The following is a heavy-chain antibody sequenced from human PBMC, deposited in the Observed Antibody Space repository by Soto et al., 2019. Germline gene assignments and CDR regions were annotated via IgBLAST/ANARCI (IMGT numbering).Heavy chain of an antibody. CDR1: GTIFSSYT. CDR3: ARGLGGRMDD. D-gene: IGHD3-16*01. Sequence: QVQLVQSGAEVKKPGSSVRVSCKASGTIFSSYTISWVRQAPGQGLEWMGRIIPILGETNSAQKFQGRVTLTADKSTNAAYIELNSLRLEDTALYCCARGLGGRMDDWGQGTTVTVSS. V-gene: IGHV1-69*08. J-gene: IGHJ6*02. CDR2: IIPILGET.